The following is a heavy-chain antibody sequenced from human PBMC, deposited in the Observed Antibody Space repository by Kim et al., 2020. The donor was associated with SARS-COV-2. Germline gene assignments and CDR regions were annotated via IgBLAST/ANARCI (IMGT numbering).Heavy chain of an antibody. CDR1: GGSISSGGYY. D-gene: IGHD3-10*01. CDR2: IYYSGST. J-gene: IGHJ6*02. CDR3: ARDLWVRGVPYGMDV. Sequence: SETLSLTCTVSGGSISSGGYYWSWIRQHPGKGLEWIGYIYYSGSTYYNPSLKSRVTISVDTSKNQFSLKLSSVTAADTAVYYCARDLWVRGVPYGMDVWGQGTTVTVSS. V-gene: IGHV4-31*03.